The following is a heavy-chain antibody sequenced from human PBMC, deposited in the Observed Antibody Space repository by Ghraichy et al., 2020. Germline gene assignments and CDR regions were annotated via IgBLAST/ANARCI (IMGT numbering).Heavy chain of an antibody. D-gene: IGHD3-16*01. CDR2: ISAYNGNT. Sequence: ASVKVSCKASGYTFTSYGISWVRQAPGQGLEWMGWISAYNGNTNYAQKLQGRVTMTTDTSTSTAYMELRSLRSDDTAVYYCARDTRALYYDYVWTEEDNWFDPWGQGTLVTVSS. CDR1: GYTFTSYG. J-gene: IGHJ5*02. V-gene: IGHV1-18*04. CDR3: ARDTRALYYDYVWTEEDNWFDP.